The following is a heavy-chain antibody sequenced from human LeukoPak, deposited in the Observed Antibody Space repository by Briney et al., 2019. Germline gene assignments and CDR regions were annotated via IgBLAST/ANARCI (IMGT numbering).Heavy chain of an antibody. CDR2: IYTSGST. Sequence: SQTLSLTCTVSGGSISSGSYYWSWIRQPAGKGLEWIGRIYTSGSTNYNPSLKSRVTISVDTSKNQFSLKLSSVTAADTAVYYCGRETRPTNFDYWGQGTLVTVSS. CDR3: GRETRPTNFDY. V-gene: IGHV4-61*02. CDR1: GGSISSGSYY. J-gene: IGHJ4*02.